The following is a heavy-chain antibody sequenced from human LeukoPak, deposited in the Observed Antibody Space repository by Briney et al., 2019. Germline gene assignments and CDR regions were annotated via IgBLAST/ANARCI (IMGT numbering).Heavy chain of an antibody. CDR1: GFSYSSLW. CDR3: GRVGRGGSWEDY. V-gene: IGHV3-7*01. J-gene: IGHJ4*02. CDR2: IKEDGRLQ. Sequence: AGGSLRLSCAASGFSYSSLWMTWLRRAPGKELEWVAHIKEDGRLQYYVDSVKGRFTVSRDNAKNSLFLQMHSLRAEDTAVYYCGRVGRGGSWEDYWGQGTLVTVSS. D-gene: IGHD3-16*01.